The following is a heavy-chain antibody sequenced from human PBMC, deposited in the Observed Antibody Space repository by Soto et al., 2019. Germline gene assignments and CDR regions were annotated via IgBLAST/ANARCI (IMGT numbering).Heavy chain of an antibody. J-gene: IGHJ5*02. D-gene: IGHD6-25*01. Sequence: PSETLSLTCTVTGGSISSGDYYWSWIRQPPGKGLEWIGYIYYSGSTYYNPSLKSRVTISVDTSKNQFSLKLSSVTAADKAVYYGAGGRPVGSGLAPGGKGTRVPVS. CDR2: IYYSGST. CDR1: GGSISSGDYY. CDR3: AGGRPVGSGLAP. V-gene: IGHV4-30-4*01.